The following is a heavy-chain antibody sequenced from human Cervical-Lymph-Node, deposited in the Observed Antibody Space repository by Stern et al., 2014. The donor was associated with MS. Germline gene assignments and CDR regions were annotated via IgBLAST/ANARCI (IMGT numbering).Heavy chain of an antibody. Sequence: QVQLVQSGAEVKKPGASVKVSCKASGYTFTTYSVHWVRQAPGQGLEWMGIINPSGDTTSYAQRFQGRVTMTRDTSTSTVYMELSSLRSEDTAVYYCATGGAAPRYFDLWGRGTLLTVSS. CDR1: GYTFTTYS. V-gene: IGHV1-46*01. CDR3: ATGGAAPRYFDL. CDR2: INPSGDTT. J-gene: IGHJ2*01. D-gene: IGHD3-10*01.